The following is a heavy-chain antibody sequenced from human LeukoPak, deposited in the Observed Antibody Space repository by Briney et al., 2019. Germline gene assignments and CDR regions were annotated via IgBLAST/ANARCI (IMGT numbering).Heavy chain of an antibody. J-gene: IGHJ4*02. Sequence: GGSLRLSCAASGFTFSSYAMHWVRQAPGKGLEWVAVISYDGSNKYYADSVKGRFTISRDNSKNTLYLQMNSLRAEDTAVYYCARELVRGAKSLDYWGQGTLVTVSS. CDR1: GFTFSSYA. CDR3: ARELVRGAKSLDY. CDR2: ISYDGSNK. V-gene: IGHV3-30-3*01. D-gene: IGHD3-10*01.